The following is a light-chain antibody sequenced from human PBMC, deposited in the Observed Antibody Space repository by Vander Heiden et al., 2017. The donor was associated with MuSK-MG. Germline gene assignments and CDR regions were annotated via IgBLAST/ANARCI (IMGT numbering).Light chain of an antibody. Sequence: DIQMTQSPSSLSASVGDRVTITCRASQNIDNYLNWYQHIPVKAPHLLIYAASTLQSGVPSRFSATGSGTDFTLTISSLQPEDFAIYYCQQSYITPWTFGPGTKVEIK. CDR2: AAS. CDR3: QQSYITPWT. CDR1: QNIDNY. J-gene: IGKJ1*01. V-gene: IGKV1-39*01.